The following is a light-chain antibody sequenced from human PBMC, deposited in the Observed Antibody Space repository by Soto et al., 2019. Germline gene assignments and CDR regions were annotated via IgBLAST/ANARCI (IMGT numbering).Light chain of an antibody. CDR3: LQDNSNPLS. Sequence: AIQMTQSPSSLSASVGDRVTITCRASQGVGLDLAWYQQKPGKAPNLLIYHASTLQSGVPSRFSGSGSGTGFTLTISSLQPEDFGTYYCLQDNSNPLSFGGGTKVGIK. V-gene: IGKV1-6*01. J-gene: IGKJ4*01. CDR1: QGVGLD. CDR2: HAS.